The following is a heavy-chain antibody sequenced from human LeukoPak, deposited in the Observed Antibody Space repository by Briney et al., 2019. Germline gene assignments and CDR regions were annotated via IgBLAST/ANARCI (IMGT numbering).Heavy chain of an antibody. CDR1: GFTFDDYV. J-gene: IGHJ4*02. V-gene: IGHV3-9*01. Sequence: GGSLRLSCAASGFTFDDYVMHWVRQAPGKGLEWVSGINWNSDTIGYGDSVKGRFTVSRDNAENSLFLQMDSLRPEDTALYYCAKSRLPCSGGSRYLFDSWGQGTLVTVSS. CDR3: AKSRLPCSGGSRYLFDS. CDR2: INWNSDTI. D-gene: IGHD2-15*01.